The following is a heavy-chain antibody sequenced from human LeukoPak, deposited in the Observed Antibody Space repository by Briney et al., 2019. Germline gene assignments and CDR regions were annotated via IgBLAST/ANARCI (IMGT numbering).Heavy chain of an antibody. CDR1: GGSFSGYY. J-gene: IGHJ4*02. D-gene: IGHD6-19*01. CDR3: ARATGYSSGWYGY. CDR2: INHSGST. V-gene: IGHV4-34*01. Sequence: SETLSLTCAVYGGSFSGYYWSWIRQPPGKGLEWIGEINHSGSTNYNPSLKSRVTISVDTSKNQFSLKLSSVTAADTALYYCARATGYSSGWYGYWGQGTLVTVSS.